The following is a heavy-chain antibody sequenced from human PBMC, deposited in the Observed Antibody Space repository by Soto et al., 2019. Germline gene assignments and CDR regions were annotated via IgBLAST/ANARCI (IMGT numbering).Heavy chain of an antibody. CDR3: ARVEYDILTGYLGVDV. D-gene: IGHD3-9*01. CDR1: GGTFSSYA. V-gene: IGHV1-69*06. Sequence: QVQLVQSGAEVKKPGSSVKVSCKASGGTFSSYAISWVRQAPGQGLEWMGGIIPIFGTANYAQKFQGRVTITADKSTSTGYMELSSVRSEDTAVYYCARVEYDILTGYLGVDVWGQGTTVTVSS. J-gene: IGHJ6*02. CDR2: IIPIFGTA.